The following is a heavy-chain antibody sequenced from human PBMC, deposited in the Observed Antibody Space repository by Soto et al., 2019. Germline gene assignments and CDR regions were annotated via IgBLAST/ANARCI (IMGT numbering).Heavy chain of an antibody. CDR1: GFSLTTSGVN. Sequence: QITLKESGPTVVKPTQTLTLTCTFSGFSLTTSGVNVGWIRQPPGKTLEWLALIYWDDDKRFSPSLQSMLTITKDTSKNQVVLTMTNMDPADTATYYCVHRAYWGQGTLVTVSS. J-gene: IGHJ4*02. CDR2: IYWDDDK. CDR3: VHRAY. V-gene: IGHV2-5*02.